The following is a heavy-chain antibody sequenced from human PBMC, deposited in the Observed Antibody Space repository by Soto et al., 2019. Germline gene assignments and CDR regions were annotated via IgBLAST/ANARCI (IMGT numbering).Heavy chain of an antibody. CDR2: MNPNNGNA. Sequence: QVQLVQSGAEVKKPGASVKVSCKASGYTFITYDINWVRQAAGQGLEWMGWMNPNNGNAGYAQKFQGRVTMTRNTSISTAYMELSSLRFDDTAVYFCARRKERSGPNSVDSWGQGSLVTVSS. J-gene: IGHJ4*02. CDR1: GYTFITYD. V-gene: IGHV1-8*01. D-gene: IGHD1-1*01. CDR3: ARRKERSGPNSVDS.